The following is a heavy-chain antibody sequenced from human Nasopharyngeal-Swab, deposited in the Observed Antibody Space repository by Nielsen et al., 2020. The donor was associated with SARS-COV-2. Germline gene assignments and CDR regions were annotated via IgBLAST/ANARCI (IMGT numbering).Heavy chain of an antibody. V-gene: IGHV3-7*01. D-gene: IGHD3-3*01. CDR1: GFTFSSYW. CDR3: ARDVRIFGVVIITYYYYYMDV. CDR2: IKQDGSEK. Sequence: GESLKISCAASGFTFSSYWMSWVRQAPGKGLEWVVNIKQDGSEKYYVDSVKGRFTISRDNAKNSLYLQMNSLRAEDTAVYYCARDVRIFGVVIITYYYYYMDVWGKGTTVTVSS. J-gene: IGHJ6*03.